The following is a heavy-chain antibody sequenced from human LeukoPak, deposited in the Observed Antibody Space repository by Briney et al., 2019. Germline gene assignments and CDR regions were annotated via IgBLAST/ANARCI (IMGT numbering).Heavy chain of an antibody. D-gene: IGHD3-22*01. J-gene: IGHJ4*02. Sequence: GGSLRLSCAASGFTVSSNYMSWVRQAPGKGLGWVSFIYSGGSTYYADSVKGRFTISRDNSKNTLYLQMNSLRAEDTAMYYCERGHYYDSSGYYQREGFDYWGQGTLVTVSS. CDR3: ERGHYYDSSGYYQREGFDY. CDR1: GFTVSSNY. V-gene: IGHV3-66*01. CDR2: IYSGGST.